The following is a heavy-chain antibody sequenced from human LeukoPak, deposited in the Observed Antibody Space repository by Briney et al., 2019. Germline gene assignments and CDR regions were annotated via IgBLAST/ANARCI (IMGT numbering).Heavy chain of an antibody. V-gene: IGHV3-53*01. CDR2: IYSGGST. CDR1: GFTVSSNY. CDR3: ARDLGRTVAGPFDI. D-gene: IGHD1-1*01. Sequence: PGGSLRLSCVASGFTVSSNYMNWVRHAPGKGLEWVSLIYSGGSTYYADSVKGRFTISRDNSKNTLYLQMNSLRAEDTAVYYCARDLGRTVAGPFDIWGQGTMVTVAS. J-gene: IGHJ3*02.